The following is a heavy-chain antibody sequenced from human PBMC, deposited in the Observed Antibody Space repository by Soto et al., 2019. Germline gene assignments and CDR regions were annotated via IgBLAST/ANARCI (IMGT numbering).Heavy chain of an antibody. D-gene: IGHD2-2*01. V-gene: IGHV4-31*03. CDR1: GGSISSGSYY. CDR2: IYYSGST. Sequence: LSLTCTVSGGSISSGSYYWSWIRQHPGKGLEWIGYIYYSGSTHYNPSLTSRVTISVDTSENHLSLKLSSVTAADTAVYYCARGPPGYCSSTSCYDYYYYAMDVWGQGTTVTVSS. CDR3: ARGPPGYCSSTSCYDYYYYAMDV. J-gene: IGHJ6*02.